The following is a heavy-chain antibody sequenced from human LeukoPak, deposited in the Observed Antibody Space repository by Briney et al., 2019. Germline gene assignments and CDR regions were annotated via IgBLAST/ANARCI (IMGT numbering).Heavy chain of an antibody. D-gene: IGHD5-18*01. CDR3: ARANTAMSISEYYGMDV. Sequence: GRSLRLSCAASGFTFSSYAMHWVRQAPGKGLEWVAVISYDGSNKYYADSVKGRFTISRDNSKNTLYLQMNSLRAEDTAVYYCARANTAMSISEYYGMDVWGQGTTVTVSS. V-gene: IGHV3-30-3*01. J-gene: IGHJ6*02. CDR1: GFTFSSYA. CDR2: ISYDGSNK.